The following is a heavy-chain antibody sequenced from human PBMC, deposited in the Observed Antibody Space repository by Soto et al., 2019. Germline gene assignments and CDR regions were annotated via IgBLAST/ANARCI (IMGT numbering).Heavy chain of an antibody. CDR1: GGTFSSYA. D-gene: IGHD3-3*01. CDR2: IIPIFGTA. CDR3: ASLDFGVVTYFDY. J-gene: IGHJ4*02. Sequence: SVKVSCKASGGTFSSYAISWVRQAPGQGLEWMGGIIPIFGTANYAQKFQGRVTITAGESTSTAYMELSSLRSEDTAVYYCASLDFGVVTYFDYWGQGTLVTV. V-gene: IGHV1-69*13.